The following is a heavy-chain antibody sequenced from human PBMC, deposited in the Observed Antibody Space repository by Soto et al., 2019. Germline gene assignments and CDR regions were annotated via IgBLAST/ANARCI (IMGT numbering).Heavy chain of an antibody. J-gene: IGHJ4*02. V-gene: IGHV4-30-2*01. D-gene: IGHD3-22*01. CDR1: GDSISSGGYS. Sequence: QLQLQESGSGLVKPSQTLSLTCVVYGDSISSGGYSWHWTRQPPGKALEWIGHTYHREGALYNPSVNCRVTISVDKSKNPFSLRLTSVSASVAAWYYCARDARSGYYFGNWGQGTLVTVS. CDR3: ARDARSGYYFGN. CDR2: TYHREGA.